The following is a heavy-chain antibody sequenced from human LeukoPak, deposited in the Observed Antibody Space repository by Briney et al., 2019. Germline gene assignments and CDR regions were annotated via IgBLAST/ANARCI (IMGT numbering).Heavy chain of an antibody. CDR2: INHSGST. J-gene: IGHJ4*02. CDR1: GFTFSSYG. CDR3: ARGRHYYDSSGYYY. V-gene: IGHV4-34*01. D-gene: IGHD3-22*01. Sequence: PGGSLRLSCAASGFTFSSYGMSWIRQPPGKGLEWIGEINHSGSTNYNPSLKSRVTISVDTSKNQFSLKLSSVTAADTAVYYCARGRHYYDSSGYYYWGQGTLVTVSS.